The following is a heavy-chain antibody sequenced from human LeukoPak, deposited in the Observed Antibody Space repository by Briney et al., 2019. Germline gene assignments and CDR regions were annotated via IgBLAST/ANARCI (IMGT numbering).Heavy chain of an antibody. CDR2: ISGSGGST. J-gene: IGHJ5*02. Sequence: GGSLRLSCAASGFTFSSYAMSWVRQAPGKGLEWVSAISGSGGSTYYADSVKGRFTISRDNSKNTLYLQMNSLRAEDTAVYYCAKDLPSSHDFWSGLYNWFDPWGQGTLVTVSS. V-gene: IGHV3-23*01. CDR1: GFTFSSYA. D-gene: IGHD3-3*01. CDR3: AKDLPSSHDFWSGLYNWFDP.